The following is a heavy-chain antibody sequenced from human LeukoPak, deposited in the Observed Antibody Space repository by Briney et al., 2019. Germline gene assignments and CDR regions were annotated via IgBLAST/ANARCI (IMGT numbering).Heavy chain of an antibody. J-gene: IGHJ4*02. CDR2: IYTSGST. V-gene: IGHV4-4*07. Sequence: ASETLSLTCTVSGGSISSYYWSWIRQPAGKGLEWIGRIYTSGSTNYNPSLKSRVTISVDTSKNQFSLKLSSVTAPDTAVYYCARHRGRYGSGPIDYWGQGTLVTVSS. CDR3: ARHRGRYGSGPIDY. CDR1: GGSISSYY. D-gene: IGHD3-10*01.